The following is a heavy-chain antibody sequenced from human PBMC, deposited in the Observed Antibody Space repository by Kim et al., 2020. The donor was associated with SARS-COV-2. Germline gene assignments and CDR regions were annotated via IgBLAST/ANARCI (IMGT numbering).Heavy chain of an antibody. CDR2: INPNSGGT. Sequence: ASVKVSCKASGYTFTGYYMHWVRQAPGQGLEWMGWINPNSGGTNYAQKFQGWVTMTGDTSISTAYMELSRLRSDDTAVYYCAISWYSRYSYYGMDVWGQGTTGTVSS. D-gene: IGHD6-13*01. CDR3: AISWYSRYSYYGMDV. CDR1: GYTFTGYY. V-gene: IGHV1-2*04. J-gene: IGHJ6*02.